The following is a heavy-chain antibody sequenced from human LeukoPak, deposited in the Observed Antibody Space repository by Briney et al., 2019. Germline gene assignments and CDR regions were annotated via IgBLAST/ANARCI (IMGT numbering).Heavy chain of an antibody. Sequence: ASVKVSCKASGYTFSSYGISWVRRAPGQGLEWMGWISAYNGNTNYRQKLQGRVTLTTDTSTSTAYMDLRSLRSDDTAIYYCARDSPGGSGTYYNDSPDYWGQGTLVTVSS. V-gene: IGHV1-18*01. D-gene: IGHD3-10*01. CDR3: ARDSPGGSGTYYNDSPDY. CDR2: ISAYNGNT. J-gene: IGHJ4*02. CDR1: GYTFSSYG.